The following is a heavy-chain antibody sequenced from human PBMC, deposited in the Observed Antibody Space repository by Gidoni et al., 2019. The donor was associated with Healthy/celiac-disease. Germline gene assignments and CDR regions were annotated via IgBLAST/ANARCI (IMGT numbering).Heavy chain of an antibody. V-gene: IGHV3-33*01. D-gene: IGHD6-19*01. CDR2: IWYDGSNK. J-gene: IGHJ6*02. Sequence: QVQLVASGGGVVQPGRSLRLPCAASGFTFSSYGLHWVRQAPGKGLEWVAVIWYDGSNKYYADSVKGRFTISRDNSKNTLYLQMNSLRAEDTAVYYCARVGAAVAGTIVGPSNHYYYGMDVWGQGTTVTVSS. CDR1: GFTFSSYG. CDR3: ARVGAAVAGTIVGPSNHYYYGMDV.